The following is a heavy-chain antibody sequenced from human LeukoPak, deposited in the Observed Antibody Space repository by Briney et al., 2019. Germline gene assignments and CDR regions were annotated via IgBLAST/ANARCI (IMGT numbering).Heavy chain of an antibody. D-gene: IGHD6-19*01. CDR2: IRYDGSNK. CDR1: GFTFSSYG. V-gene: IGHV3-30*02. Sequence: GGSLRLSCAASGFTFSSYGMHWVRQAPGKGLEWVAFIRYDGSNKYYADSVKGRFTISTDNSKDTLYLQVDSLRAEDTAVYYCVRSRIEVAGTGGFDYWGQGTLVTVSS. J-gene: IGHJ4*02. CDR3: VRSRIEVAGTGGFDY.